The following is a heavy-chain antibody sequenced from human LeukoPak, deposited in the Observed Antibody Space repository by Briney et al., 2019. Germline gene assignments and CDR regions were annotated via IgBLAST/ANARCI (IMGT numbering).Heavy chain of an antibody. Sequence: GASVKVSCKASGYTFTSYGISWVRQAPGQGLEWMGWISAYNGNTNYEQKLQGRVTMTTETSKNTAYMELRSLRSDDTAVYYCARYFDWLLPIDYWGKGTLVTVSS. CDR2: ISAYNGNT. V-gene: IGHV1-18*01. CDR1: GYTFTSYG. D-gene: IGHD3-9*01. J-gene: IGHJ4*02. CDR3: ARYFDWLLPIDY.